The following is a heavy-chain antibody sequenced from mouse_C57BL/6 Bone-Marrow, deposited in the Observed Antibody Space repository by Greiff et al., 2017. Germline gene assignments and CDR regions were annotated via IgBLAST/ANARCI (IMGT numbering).Heavy chain of an antibody. CDR2: INPGSGGT. D-gene: IGHD3-3*01. J-gene: IGHJ4*01. V-gene: IGHV1-54*01. Sequence: QVQLQQSGAELVRPGTSVKVSCKASGYAFTNYLIEWVKQRPGQGLEWIGVINPGSGGTNYNEKFKGKATLTADKSSSTAYMQLSSLTSEDSAVYFCARWDRAMDYWGQGTSVTVSS. CDR1: GYAFTNYL. CDR3: ARWDRAMDY.